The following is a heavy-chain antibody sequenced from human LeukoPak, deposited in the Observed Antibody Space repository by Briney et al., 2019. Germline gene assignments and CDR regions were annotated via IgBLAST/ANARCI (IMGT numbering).Heavy chain of an antibody. CDR3: ARGGYRAMATKPPDY. V-gene: IGHV1-46*01. Sequence: ASVKVSCKASGYTFINYYLHWVRQAPGQGLEWLGIINPSDGSTKYAQKFQGRVNMTRDTSTSTVYMELSSLRSADTAIFYCARGGYRAMATKPPDYWGQGTLVTVSS. CDR2: INPSDGST. J-gene: IGHJ4*02. CDR1: GYTFINYY. D-gene: IGHD5-18*01.